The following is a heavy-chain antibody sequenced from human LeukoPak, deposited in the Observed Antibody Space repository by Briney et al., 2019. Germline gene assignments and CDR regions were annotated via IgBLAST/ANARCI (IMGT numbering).Heavy chain of an antibody. J-gene: IGHJ6*03. CDR1: GFTFDDYG. V-gene: IGHV3-20*04. CDR3: ARERSFIGPYYDSSGYHNYYYYYYMDV. CDR2: INWNGGST. D-gene: IGHD3-22*01. Sequence: GGSLTLSCAASGFTFDDYGMSWVRQAPGKGLEWVSGINWNGGSTGYADSVKGRFTISRDNAKNSLYLQMNSLRAEDTALYYCARERSFIGPYYDSSGYHNYYYYYYMDVWGKGTTVTVSS.